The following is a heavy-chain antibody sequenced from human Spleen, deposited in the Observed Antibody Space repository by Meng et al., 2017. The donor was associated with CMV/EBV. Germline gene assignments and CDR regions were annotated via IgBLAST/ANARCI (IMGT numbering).Heavy chain of an antibody. CDR1: GFTVSSNY. CDR2: IYNSGST. J-gene: IGHJ6*02. Sequence: GGSLRLSCAASGFTVSSNYMNWVRQAPGKGLEWVSIIYNSGSTYYADSVKGRFTISRDNAKNSLYLQMNSLRAEDTAVYYCARAPIVVVPFYGMDVWGQGTTVTVSS. V-gene: IGHV3-53*01. CDR3: ARAPIVVVPFYGMDV. D-gene: IGHD2-2*01.